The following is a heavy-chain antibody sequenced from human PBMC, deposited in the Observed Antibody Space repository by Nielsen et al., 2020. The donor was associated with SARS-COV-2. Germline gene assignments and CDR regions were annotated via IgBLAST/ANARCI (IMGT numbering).Heavy chain of an antibody. CDR2: IYYNGST. CDR1: GGSVSSGSYY. Sequence: SETLSLTCTVSGGSVSSGSYYWSWIRQPPGKGLEWIGYIYYNGSTNYNPSLKSRVTISVDTSKNQFSLKLSSVTAADTAVYYCAREAGTTFWFDPWGQGTLVTVSS. J-gene: IGHJ5*02. CDR3: AREAGTTFWFDP. D-gene: IGHD1-7*01. V-gene: IGHV4-61*01.